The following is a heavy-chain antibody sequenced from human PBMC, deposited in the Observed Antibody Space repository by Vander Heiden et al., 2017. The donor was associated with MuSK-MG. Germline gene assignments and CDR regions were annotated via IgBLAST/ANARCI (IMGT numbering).Heavy chain of an antibody. CDR1: GFTFSGYT. CDR2: TSSGSRNI. V-gene: IGHV3-48*04. D-gene: IGHD1-1*01. Sequence: RVESGGGLGHPGGSLSLPCHASGFTFSGYTMHWARQAPGKGLYWVSYTSSGSRNIYYADAWKGRFPISRDNAMCAGYLQMHRIRAEETAVYCGARLGRQLQYGMDVWGQGTTVTVAS. CDR3: ARLGRQLQYGMDV. J-gene: IGHJ6*02.